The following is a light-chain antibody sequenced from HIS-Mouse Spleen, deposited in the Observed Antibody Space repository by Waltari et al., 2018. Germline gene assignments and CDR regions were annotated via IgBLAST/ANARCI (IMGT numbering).Light chain of an antibody. Sequence: QSALTQPASVSGSPGQSITISCTGTSSDVGRYNLVPWYQQHPCKAPKLMIYEGSKRPSGVSNRFSGSKSGNTASLTISGLQAEDEADYYCCSYAGSSTWVFGGGTKLTVL. CDR3: CSYAGSSTWV. J-gene: IGLJ3*02. CDR1: SSDVGRYNL. V-gene: IGLV2-23*01. CDR2: EGS.